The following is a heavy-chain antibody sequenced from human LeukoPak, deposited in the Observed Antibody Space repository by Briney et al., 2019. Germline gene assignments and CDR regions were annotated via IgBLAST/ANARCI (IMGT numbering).Heavy chain of an antibody. J-gene: IGHJ6*03. CDR3: ARHPGDFTGIVNYYYMDV. D-gene: IGHD1-26*01. CDR2: ISYDGSNK. CDR1: GFTLSSYG. Sequence: GGSLRLSCAASGFTLSSYGMHWVRQGPGKGLEWVAIISYDGSNKYCGDSVKGRFTISRDNSHNTLFLQMNSLRPEDTAVYYCARHPGDFTGIVNYYYMDVWGKGTTVTVSS. V-gene: IGHV3-30*03.